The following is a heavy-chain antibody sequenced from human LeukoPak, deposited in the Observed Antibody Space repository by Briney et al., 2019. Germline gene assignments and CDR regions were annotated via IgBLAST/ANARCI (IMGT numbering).Heavy chain of an antibody. J-gene: IGHJ4*02. CDR3: ATPGYSSSWRNFDY. D-gene: IGHD6-13*01. Sequence: PGGSLRLSWAASGFTFSSYWMHWVRQAPGKGLVWVSRINSDGSSTSYADSVKGRFTISRDNAKNTLYLQMNSLRAEDTAVYYCATPGYSSSWRNFDYWGQGTLVTVSS. CDR2: INSDGSST. V-gene: IGHV3-74*01. CDR1: GFTFSSYW.